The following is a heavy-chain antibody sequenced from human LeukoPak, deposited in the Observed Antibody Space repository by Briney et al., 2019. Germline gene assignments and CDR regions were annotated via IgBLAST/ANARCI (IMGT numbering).Heavy chain of an antibody. Sequence: GASVKVSCKASGYTFSDYYIYWVRQAPGQGLEWMGWINPKSGGPHYAQKFQGRVIMTRDTSINTAYMDLSRLRSDDTAVYYCAKGYFDWLYYFDYWGQGTLVTVSS. V-gene: IGHV1-2*02. CDR2: INPKSGGP. J-gene: IGHJ4*02. CDR3: AKGYFDWLYYFDY. D-gene: IGHD3-9*01. CDR1: GYTFSDYY.